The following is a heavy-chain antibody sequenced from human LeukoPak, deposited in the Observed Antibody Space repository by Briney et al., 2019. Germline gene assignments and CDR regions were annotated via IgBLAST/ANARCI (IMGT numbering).Heavy chain of an antibody. CDR2: ISAYNSAYNGNT. J-gene: IGHJ4*02. V-gene: IGHV1-18*01. Sequence: ASVKVSCKASGYTFINYGITWVRQAPAQGLERMGWISAYNSAYNGNTHYAQKLQGRVTMTTDTSTNSVYMELRSLRSDDTAVYYCAREYGSGSYTGIDYWGQGTLVTVSS. CDR3: AREYGSGSYTGIDY. D-gene: IGHD3-10*01. CDR1: GYTFINYG.